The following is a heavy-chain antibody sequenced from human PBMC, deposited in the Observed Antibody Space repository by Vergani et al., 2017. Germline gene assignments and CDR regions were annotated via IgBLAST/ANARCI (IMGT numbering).Heavy chain of an antibody. CDR2: IYYSGST. D-gene: IGHD3-10*01. J-gene: IGHJ3*02. V-gene: IGHV4-39*01. Sequence: QVQLQESGPGLVKPSETLSLTCTVSGGSVSSGSYYWGWIRQPPGKGLEWIGSIYYSGSTYYNPSLKSRVTISVDTSKNQFSLKLSSVTAADTAVDYCARGEVMVRGVIDAFDIWGQGTMVTVSS. CDR1: GGSVSSGSYY. CDR3: ARGEVMVRGVIDAFDI.